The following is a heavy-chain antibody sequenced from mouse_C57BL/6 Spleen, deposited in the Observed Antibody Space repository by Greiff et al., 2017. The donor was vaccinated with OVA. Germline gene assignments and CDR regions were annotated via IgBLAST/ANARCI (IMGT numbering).Heavy chain of an antibody. CDR1: GFTFSSYA. Sequence: EVKLQESGGGLVKPGGSLKLSCAASGFTFSSYAMSWVRQTPEKRLEWVATISDGGSYTYYPDNVKGRFTISRDNAKNNLYLQMSHLKSEDTAMYYCARVPGRYAMDYWGQGTSVTVSS. J-gene: IGHJ4*01. CDR3: ARVPGRYAMDY. CDR2: ISDGGSYT. D-gene: IGHD3-3*01. V-gene: IGHV5-4*03.